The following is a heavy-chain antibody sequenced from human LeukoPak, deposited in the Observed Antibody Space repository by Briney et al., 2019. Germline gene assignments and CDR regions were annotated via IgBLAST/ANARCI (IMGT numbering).Heavy chain of an antibody. CDR3: AKDRFRGYYFDY. CDR2: ISYDGSNK. D-gene: IGHD3-10*01. Sequence: QPGRSLRLSCAASGFTFSSYGMHWVRQVPGKGLEWVAVISYDGSNKYYADSVKGRFTISRDNSKNPLYLQMNSLRAEDTAVYYCAKDRFRGYYFDYWGQGTLVTVSS. CDR1: GFTFSSYG. J-gene: IGHJ4*02. V-gene: IGHV3-30*18.